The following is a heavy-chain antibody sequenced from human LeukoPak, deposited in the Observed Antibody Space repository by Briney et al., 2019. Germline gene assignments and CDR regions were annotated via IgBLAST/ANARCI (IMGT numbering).Heavy chain of an antibody. CDR3: ARGGYTYDI. J-gene: IGHJ4*02. Sequence: PGGSLRLSCAAFGFTFTSCWMTWVRQAPGKGLEWVANIKQDGSEKNYVDSVKGRFTISRDNAKNSLYLQMNSLRGEDTAVYYCARGGYTYDIWGQGTLVTVSS. CDR1: GFTFTSCW. CDR2: IKQDGSEK. V-gene: IGHV3-7*01. D-gene: IGHD5-18*01.